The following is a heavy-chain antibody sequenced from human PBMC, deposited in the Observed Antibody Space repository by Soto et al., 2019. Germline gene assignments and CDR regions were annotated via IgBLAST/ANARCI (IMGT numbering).Heavy chain of an antibody. D-gene: IGHD3-10*01. V-gene: IGHV3-23*01. CDR1: GFNFSNYA. CDR3: AKLIYASGTYSHVDH. J-gene: IGHJ4*02. Sequence: GGSLRLSCAASGFNFSNYAMIWVRQAPGKGLEWVSGLSGSGGSTYYPKSMKGQFTISGDNSKNTLYLQMNNLRAEDTAVYFCAKLIYASGTYSHVDHWGQGTLVTVSS. CDR2: LSGSGGST.